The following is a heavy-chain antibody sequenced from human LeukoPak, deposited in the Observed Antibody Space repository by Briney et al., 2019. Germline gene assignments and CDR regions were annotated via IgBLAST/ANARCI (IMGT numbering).Heavy chain of an antibody. D-gene: IGHD1-14*01. V-gene: IGHV2-26*02. Sequence: ESGPVLVKPTETLTLTCTVSGFSLSNATMGVSWIRQPPGQALEWLAHIFSNDGKSYSTSLKSRLTISKDSSKSQVALTMTNMDPVDTATYFCARVHRASTEYFDSWGQGTLVTVSS. J-gene: IGHJ4*02. CDR3: ARVHRASTEYFDS. CDR1: GFSLSNATMG. CDR2: IFSNDGK.